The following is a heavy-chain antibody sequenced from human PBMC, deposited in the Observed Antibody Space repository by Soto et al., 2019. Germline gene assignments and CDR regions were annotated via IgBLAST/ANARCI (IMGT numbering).Heavy chain of an antibody. CDR1: GFTFSSYA. Sequence: PGGSLSLSCAASGFTFSSYAMSWVRQAPEKGLEWVSAISGSGGSTYYADSVKGRFTISRDNSKNTLYLQMNSLRAEDTAVYYCAKVAYYYDSSGYYYPYWGQGTLVTVSS. CDR2: ISGSGGST. V-gene: IGHV3-23*01. D-gene: IGHD3-22*01. CDR3: AKVAYYYDSSGYYYPY. J-gene: IGHJ4*02.